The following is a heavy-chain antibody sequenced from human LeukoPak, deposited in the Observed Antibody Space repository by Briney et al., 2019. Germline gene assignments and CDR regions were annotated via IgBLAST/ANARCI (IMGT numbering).Heavy chain of an antibody. CDR3: VRDQTWSFDS. CDR1: GFTFSTDP. J-gene: IGHJ4*02. Sequence: GGSLRLSCAASGFTFSTDPMSWVRQAPGKGLEWLSNIRSSGTEIYYAESVKGRFTISRENAKNSLFLQMNSLRVEDTAVYYRVRDQTWSFDSWGQGTLVTVSS. D-gene: IGHD2-8*02. CDR2: IRSSGTEI. V-gene: IGHV3-48*01.